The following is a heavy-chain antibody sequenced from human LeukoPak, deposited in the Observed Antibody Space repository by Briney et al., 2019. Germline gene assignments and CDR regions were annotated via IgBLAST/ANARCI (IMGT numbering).Heavy chain of an antibody. V-gene: IGHV3-33*01. D-gene: IGHD3-22*01. J-gene: IGHJ4*02. CDR1: GFTFSSYG. CDR2: IWYDGSNK. Sequence: GGSLRLSCAASGFTFSSYGMHWVRQAPGKGLEWVAVIWYDGSNKYYADSVKGRFTISRDNSKNTLYLQMNSLRAEDTAVYHCAVYDSSGYYHGYWGQGTLVTVSS. CDR3: AVYDSSGYYHGY.